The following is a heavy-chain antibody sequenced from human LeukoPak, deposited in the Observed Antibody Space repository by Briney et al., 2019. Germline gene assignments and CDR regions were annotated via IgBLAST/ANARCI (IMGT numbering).Heavy chain of an antibody. J-gene: IGHJ4*02. CDR3: ARVGFHSSGYYFLGNEN. CDR2: IYYSGST. CDR1: GGSISSGGYY. V-gene: IGHV4-61*08. D-gene: IGHD3-22*01. Sequence: PSQTLSLTCTVSGGSISSGGYYWNWIRQPPGKGLEWIGYIYYSGSTNYNPSLKSRVTISVDTSKNQFSLKLNSMTAADTAMYYCARVGFHSSGYYFLGNENWGQGTLVTVSS.